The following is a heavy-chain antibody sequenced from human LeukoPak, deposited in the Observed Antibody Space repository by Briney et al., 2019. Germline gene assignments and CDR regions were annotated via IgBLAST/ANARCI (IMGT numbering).Heavy chain of an antibody. CDR3: AKDLWYSSGWFDY. CDR2: IRYDGSKK. V-gene: IGHV3-30*02. CDR1: GFTFSSYG. Sequence: PGGSLRLSCEASGFTFSSYGMNWVRQAPGKGLEWVALIRYDGSKKYFADSVKGRFTISRDNSKNTLYLQMNSLRAEDTAVYYCAKDLWYSSGWFDYWGQGTLVTVSS. D-gene: IGHD6-19*01. J-gene: IGHJ4*02.